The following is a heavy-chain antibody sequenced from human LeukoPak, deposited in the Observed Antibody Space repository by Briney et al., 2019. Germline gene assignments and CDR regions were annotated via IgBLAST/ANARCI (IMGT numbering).Heavy chain of an antibody. Sequence: GQSMRLSCAPSGFTFTSYAMSWVRHAQGNLLEWVSCISGGGGSTYYADSVEGRFTISRDNSEDTLYLQMSSLRAEDTAVYYCAKDLYSGSHAECFQHWGQGTLVTVSS. CDR1: GFTFTSYA. V-gene: IGHV3-23*01. CDR2: ISGGGGST. J-gene: IGHJ1*01. CDR3: AKDLYSGSHAECFQH. D-gene: IGHD1-26*01.